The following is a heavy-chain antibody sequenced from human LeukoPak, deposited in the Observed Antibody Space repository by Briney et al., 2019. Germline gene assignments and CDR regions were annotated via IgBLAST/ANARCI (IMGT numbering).Heavy chain of an antibody. D-gene: IGHD3-10*01. CDR1: GYTFTSYY. J-gene: IGHJ3*02. CDR3: ARVTGEDAFDI. Sequence: ASVKVSCKASGYTFTSYYMHWLRQAPGQGLEWMGWISAHNGNTNYAQKLEGRVTMTTDTSTSAAYMELRSLRSDDTAVYYCARVTGEDAFDICGQGTMVTVSS. CDR2: ISAHNGNT. V-gene: IGHV1-18*04.